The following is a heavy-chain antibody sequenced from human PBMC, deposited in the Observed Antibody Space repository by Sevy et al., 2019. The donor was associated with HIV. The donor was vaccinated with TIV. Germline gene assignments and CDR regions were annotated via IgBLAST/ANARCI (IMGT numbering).Heavy chain of an antibody. D-gene: IGHD4-17*01. V-gene: IGHV3-23*01. CDR1: GFTFSTYA. CDR3: AKGFGDYKGTYQPNY. CDR2: ICSTGDCT. J-gene: IGHJ4*02. Sequence: GGALRLSCSASGFTFSTYAMNWVRRAPGKGLEWVAAICSTGDCTYFADSVLGRFTISRDNSKNTLSLQMKSLRAEDTALYYYAKGFGDYKGTYQPNYWGQGTLVTVSS.